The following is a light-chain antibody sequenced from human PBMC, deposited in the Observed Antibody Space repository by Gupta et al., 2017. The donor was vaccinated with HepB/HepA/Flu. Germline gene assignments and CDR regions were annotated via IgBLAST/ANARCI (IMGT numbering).Light chain of an antibody. CDR1: QSVSRN. CDR2: GAS. Sequence: EIVMTQSPATLSVSPGERATLSCRASQSVSRNLAWYQQKPGQAPRLLVYGASTRATGLPARFSGSGSGTEFTLTIIIRQSEDFAVYYCHQYNNWPRTFGQGTKLEIK. V-gene: IGKV3-15*01. CDR3: HQYNNWPRT. J-gene: IGKJ2*01.